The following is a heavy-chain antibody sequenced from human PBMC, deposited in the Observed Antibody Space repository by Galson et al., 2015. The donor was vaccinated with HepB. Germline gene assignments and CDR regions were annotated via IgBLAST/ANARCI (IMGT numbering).Heavy chain of an antibody. D-gene: IGHD2-2*01. CDR3: ARAPPDHCSSTSCPPDPDYYYYYMDV. CDR1: GYTFTSYG. CDR2: ISAYNGNT. Sequence: SVKVSCKASGYTFTSYGISWVRQAPGQGLEWMGWISAYNGNTNYAQKLQGRVTMTTDTSTSTAYMELRSLRSDDTAVYYCARAPPDHCSSTSCPPDPDYYYYYMDVWGKGTTVTVSS. J-gene: IGHJ6*03. V-gene: IGHV1-18*01.